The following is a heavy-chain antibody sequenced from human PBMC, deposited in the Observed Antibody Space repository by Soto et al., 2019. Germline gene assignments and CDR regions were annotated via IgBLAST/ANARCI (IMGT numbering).Heavy chain of an antibody. CDR3: ARARHYDLNGYYPRGRGYYFDH. CDR2: IYNSVST. CDR1: AGPISNYY. J-gene: IGHJ4*02. Sequence: SETLSLTCTVSAGPISNYYWVWIRQPPGKGLEWIGYIYNSVSTTDNPSLKSRVTISVDTSNNQFSLKLSSVTAADTAVYYCARARHYDLNGYYPRGRGYYFDHWGQGALVTVSS. V-gene: IGHV4-59*01. D-gene: IGHD3-22*01.